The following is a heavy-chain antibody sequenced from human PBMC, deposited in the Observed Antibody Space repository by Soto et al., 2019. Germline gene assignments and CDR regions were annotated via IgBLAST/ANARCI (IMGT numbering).Heavy chain of an antibody. V-gene: IGHV4-31*03. CDR3: ARGRLVPAVNFDY. CDR1: GGSISSGGYY. D-gene: IGHD2-2*01. Sequence: LSLTCTVSGGSISSGGYYWSWIRQHPGKGLEWIGYIYYSGGTYYNPSLKSRVTISVDTSKNQFSLKLSSVTAADTAVYYCARGRLVPAVNFDYWGQGALVTVSS. J-gene: IGHJ4*02. CDR2: IYYSGGT.